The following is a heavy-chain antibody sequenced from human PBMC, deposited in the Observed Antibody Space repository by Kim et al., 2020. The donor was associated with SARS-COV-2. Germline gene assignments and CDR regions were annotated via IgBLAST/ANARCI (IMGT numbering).Heavy chain of an antibody. Sequence: GGSLRLSCAASGFTFSSYWMSWVRQAPGKGLEWVANIKQDGSEKYYVDSVKGRFTISRDNAKNSLYLQMNSLRAEDTAVYYCAREGTYYYDSSGYEPFDYWGQGTLVTVSS. V-gene: IGHV3-7*01. CDR2: IKQDGSEK. CDR1: GFTFSSYW. CDR3: AREGTYYYDSSGYEPFDY. D-gene: IGHD3-22*01. J-gene: IGHJ4*02.